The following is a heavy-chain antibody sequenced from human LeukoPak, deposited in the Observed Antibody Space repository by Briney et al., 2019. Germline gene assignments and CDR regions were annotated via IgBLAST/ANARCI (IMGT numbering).Heavy chain of an antibody. CDR2: ISSSGDAI. V-gene: IGHV3-11*01. J-gene: IGHJ4*02. CDR1: GFTFSDYY. Sequence: PGGSLRLSCAASGFTFSDYYMSWIRQAPGKGLEWVSYISSSGDAIYSADSVKGRFTISRDNAKDSLYPQMDSLRAEDTAVYYCVRDPRGSYPFDYWGQGSLVTVPS. D-gene: IGHD1-26*01. CDR3: VRDPRGSYPFDY.